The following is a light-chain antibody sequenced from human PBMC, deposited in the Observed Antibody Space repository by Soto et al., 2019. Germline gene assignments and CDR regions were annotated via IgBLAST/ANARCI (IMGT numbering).Light chain of an antibody. J-gene: IGKJ1*01. Sequence: EIVLTQSPDTLSLFPGERATLSCRASQSVSSTYLAWYQQKPGQAPRPLISATSSRATGTPDRFSGSGSGTDFTLTISRLEPEDFAVYYCQQYGNSPWTFGQGTKVEVK. CDR3: QQYGNSPWT. CDR2: ATS. V-gene: IGKV3-20*01. CDR1: QSVSSTY.